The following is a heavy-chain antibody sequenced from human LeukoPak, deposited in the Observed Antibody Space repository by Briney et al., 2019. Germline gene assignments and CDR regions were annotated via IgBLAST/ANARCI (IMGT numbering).Heavy chain of an antibody. CDR2: ISYDGSNK. CDR1: GFTFSSYA. V-gene: IGHV3-30*04. J-gene: IGHJ4*02. CDR3: ARDPPYDTMVRGVITDYYFDY. D-gene: IGHD3-10*01. Sequence: PGGSLRLSCAASGFTFSSYAMHWVRQAPGKGLEWVAVISYDGSNKYYADSVKGRFTISRDNSKNTLYLQMNSLRAEDTAVYYCARDPPYDTMVRGVITDYYFDYWGQGTLVTVSS.